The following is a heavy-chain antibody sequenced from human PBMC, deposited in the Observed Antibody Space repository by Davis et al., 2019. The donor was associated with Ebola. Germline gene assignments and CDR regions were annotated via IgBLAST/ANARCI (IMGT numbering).Heavy chain of an antibody. Sequence: PGESLTISCAASGFTFSSYWMSWVRQARGKGLEWVANIKQDGSEKYYVDPVKGRFTISRDNAKNSLYLQMNSLRAEDTAMYYCAKDPPGGEYLDHWGQGTLVTVSS. D-gene: IGHD3-16*01. V-gene: IGHV3-7*01. CDR3: AKDPPGGEYLDH. J-gene: IGHJ4*02. CDR1: GFTFSSYW. CDR2: IKQDGSEK.